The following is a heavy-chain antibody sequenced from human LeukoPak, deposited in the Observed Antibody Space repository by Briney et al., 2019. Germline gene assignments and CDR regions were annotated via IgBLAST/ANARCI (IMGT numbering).Heavy chain of an antibody. CDR3: ARGRNDVNYYYGSGSCFDY. Sequence: GGSLRLSCAASGFTFSSYAMYWVRQAPGKGLEWVSGIFGSGGSTHYADSVKGRFTISRDNSKNTVYLQMNSLRAEDTAVYYCARGRNDVNYYYGSGSCFDYWGQGTLVTVSS. V-gene: IGHV3-23*01. CDR1: GFTFSSYA. J-gene: IGHJ4*02. CDR2: IFGSGGST. D-gene: IGHD3-10*01.